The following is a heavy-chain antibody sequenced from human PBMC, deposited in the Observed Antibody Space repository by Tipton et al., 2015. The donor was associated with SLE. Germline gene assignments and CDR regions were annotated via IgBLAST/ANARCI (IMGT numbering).Heavy chain of an antibody. CDR1: GVSISTHY. V-gene: IGHV4-59*11. Sequence: TLSLTCTVSGVSISTHYWSWIRQPPGKGLEWIGYISYTGNTNFNPSLKSRVTMSVATSKNQFSLRLTSVTAADTAMYYCARDSAVNVWYFDLWGRGTLVTVSS. J-gene: IGHJ2*01. CDR3: ARDSAVNVWYFDL. CDR2: ISYTGNT.